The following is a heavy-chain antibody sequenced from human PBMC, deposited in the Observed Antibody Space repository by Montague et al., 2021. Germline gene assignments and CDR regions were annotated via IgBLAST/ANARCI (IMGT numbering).Heavy chain of an antibody. D-gene: IGHD2-15*01. Sequence: SETRSLTCTVSGGSISSASYYWGWIRQPPGKGLELIGVIYYNGTTYHNPSLKSRVTVSMDTSKNQFSLKLSSVTAADTAVYYCARSLYCRGGSCYSGFDPWGQGTLVTASS. V-gene: IGHV4-39*01. J-gene: IGHJ5*02. CDR1: GGSISSASYY. CDR3: ARSLYCRGGSCYSGFDP. CDR2: IYYNGTT.